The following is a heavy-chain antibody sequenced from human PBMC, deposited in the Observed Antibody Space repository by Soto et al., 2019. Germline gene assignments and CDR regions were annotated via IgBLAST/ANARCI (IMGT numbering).Heavy chain of an antibody. CDR2: IIPIFGTA. Sequence: SVKFSCTSSGGTFSSYAISWVRQAPGQGLEWMGGIIPIFGTANYAQKFQGRVTITADESTSTAYMGLSSLRSEDTAVYYSAEDAMVRRPDAAGIWGQGNMVIVSS. CDR3: AEDAMVRRPDAAGI. D-gene: IGHD3-10*01. V-gene: IGHV1-69*13. CDR1: GGTFSSYA. J-gene: IGHJ3*02.